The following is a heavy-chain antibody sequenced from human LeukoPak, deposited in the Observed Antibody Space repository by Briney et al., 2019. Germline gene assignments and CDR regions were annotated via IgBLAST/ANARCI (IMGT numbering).Heavy chain of an antibody. V-gene: IGHV3-48*03. CDR1: GFTFSSYE. Sequence: PGGSLRLSCAASGFTFSSYEMNWVRLAPGKGLEWVSYISSSGSTIYYADSVKGRFTISRDNAKNTLYLQMNSLRADDTAVYYCAKDFRAKSGSGSYGWFDPWGQGTLVTVSS. CDR3: AKDFRAKSGSGSYGWFDP. D-gene: IGHD3-10*01. CDR2: ISSSGSTI. J-gene: IGHJ5*02.